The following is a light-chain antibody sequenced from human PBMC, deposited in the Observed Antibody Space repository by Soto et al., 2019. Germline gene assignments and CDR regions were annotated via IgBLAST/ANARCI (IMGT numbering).Light chain of an antibody. CDR3: QQRNSWPLT. CDR1: QDVGKF. Sequence: VLTQSPDTLSLSPGERATLSCRASQDVGKFLVWYHHKPGLSPSLVIYEASKRATDIPYRFSGSGSGTAFTLTINRLEPEDVGFYYCQQRNSWPLTFGGGTKVELK. V-gene: IGKV3-11*01. CDR2: EAS. J-gene: IGKJ4*01.